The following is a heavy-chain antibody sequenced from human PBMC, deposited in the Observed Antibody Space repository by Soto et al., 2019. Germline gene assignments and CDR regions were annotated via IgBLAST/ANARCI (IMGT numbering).Heavy chain of an antibody. J-gene: IGHJ4*02. CDR1: GFTFSSYA. Sequence: GGSLRLSCAASGFTFSSYAMSWVRQAPGKGLEWVSVISGSGGSTYYADSVKGRFTISRDNSKNTLYLQMNSLRAEDTAVYYCAKEPYYDFWSGHSYYFDYWGQGTLVTVSS. D-gene: IGHD3-3*01. CDR3: AKEPYYDFWSGHSYYFDY. V-gene: IGHV3-23*01. CDR2: ISGSGGST.